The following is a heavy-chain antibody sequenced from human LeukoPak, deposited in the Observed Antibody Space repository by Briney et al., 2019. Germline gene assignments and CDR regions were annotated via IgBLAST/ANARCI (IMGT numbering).Heavy chain of an antibody. CDR1: GGSISGSSYY. CDR2: IYYSGST. J-gene: IGHJ4*02. D-gene: IGHD5-18*01. Sequence: SETLSLTCTVSGGSISGSSYYWGWIRQHPGKGLEWIGYIYYSGSTYYNPSLKSRVTISVDTSKNQFSLKLSSVTAADTAVYYCARAYTAMAFDYRGQGTLVTVSS. CDR3: ARAYTAMAFDY. V-gene: IGHV4-31*03.